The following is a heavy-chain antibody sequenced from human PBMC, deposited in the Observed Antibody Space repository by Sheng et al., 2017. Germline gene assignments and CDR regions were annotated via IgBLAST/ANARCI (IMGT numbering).Heavy chain of an antibody. D-gene: IGHD6-13*01. CDR2: ISDSGGHS. Sequence: EVQLVESGGGLVRPGGSLRLSCAASGFTFSNYGMSWVRQSPGKGLERVSAISDSGGHSYYADSVRGRFTISRDNSKNTLYLEMNSLRADDTAVYYCAKPILSSWSWSCPDSWGQGTLVTVSS. J-gene: IGHJ4*02. V-gene: IGHV3-23*04. CDR1: GFTFSNYG. CDR3: AKPILSSWSWSCPDS.